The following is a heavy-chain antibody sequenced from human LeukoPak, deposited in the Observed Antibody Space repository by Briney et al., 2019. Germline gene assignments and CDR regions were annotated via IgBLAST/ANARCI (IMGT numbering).Heavy chain of an antibody. CDR1: GASITDYY. CDR3: VRDSGGMDV. V-gene: IGHV4-4*07. Sequence: PSETLSLTCTVSGASITDYYWAWIRQPAGRGLEWVGRIYTTETPDYNPSLKSRITISADTSRNQFSLKLTSATAADTAVYYCVRDSGGMDVWGQGTTVTVSS. J-gene: IGHJ6*02. CDR2: IYTTETP.